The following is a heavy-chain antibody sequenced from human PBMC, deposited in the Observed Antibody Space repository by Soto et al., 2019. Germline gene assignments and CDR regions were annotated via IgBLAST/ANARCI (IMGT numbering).Heavy chain of an antibody. D-gene: IGHD1-1*01. CDR3: ARKAWTRLDY. Sequence: QLQLQESGPGLVKPSGTLSLTCGVSGGSLSTPVWWSWVRLPPGKGLEWIGEVFHSGSANYNPSLQSRVTISLDKSTNQFSLRLSSVTAADTAVYYCARKAWTRLDYWCQGALVTVSS. CDR1: GGSLSTPVW. J-gene: IGHJ4*02. V-gene: IGHV4-4*02. CDR2: VFHSGSA.